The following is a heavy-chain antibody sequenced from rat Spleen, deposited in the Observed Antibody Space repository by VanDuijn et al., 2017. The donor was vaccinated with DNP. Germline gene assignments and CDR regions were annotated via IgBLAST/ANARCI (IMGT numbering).Heavy chain of an antibody. V-gene: IGHV3-1*01. D-gene: IGHD1-7*01. CDR2: INYSGRN. Sequence: EVQLQESGPGLVKPSQSLSLTCSVTDYSITNNYWGWIRKFPGNKMEWMGHINYSGRNSYNPSLKSRISITRDTSKNHFFLHLNSVTTEDTATYYCARWTRYFDYRGQGVMVTVSS. CDR1: DYSITNNY. J-gene: IGHJ2*01. CDR3: ARWTRYFDY.